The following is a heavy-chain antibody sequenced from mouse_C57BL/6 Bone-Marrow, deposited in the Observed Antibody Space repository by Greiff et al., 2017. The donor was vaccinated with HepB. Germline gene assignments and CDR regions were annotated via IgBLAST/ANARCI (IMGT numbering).Heavy chain of an antibody. D-gene: IGHD2-5*01. CDR2: ISDGGSYT. CDR1: GFTFSSYA. Sequence: EVHLVESGGGLVKPGGSLKLSCAASGFTFSSYAMSWVRQTPEKRLEWVATISDGGSYTYYPDNVKGRFTISRDNAKNNLYLQMSHLKSEDTAMYYCARDGIRYSNYEGWFAYWGRGTLVTVSA. V-gene: IGHV5-4*01. CDR3: ARDGIRYSNYEGWFAY. J-gene: IGHJ3*01.